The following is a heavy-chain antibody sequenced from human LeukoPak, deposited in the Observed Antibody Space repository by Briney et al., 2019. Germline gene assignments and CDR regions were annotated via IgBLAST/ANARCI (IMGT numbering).Heavy chain of an antibody. D-gene: IGHD3-22*01. Sequence: ASVKVSCKASGYTFTSYGISWVRQAPGQGLEWMGWISAYNGNTNYAQKLQGRVTMTTDTSTSTAYMELRSLRSEDTAVYYCARMFGWYSDSSTYSRAFDYWGQGTLVTVSS. CDR3: ARMFGWYSDSSTYSRAFDY. V-gene: IGHV1-18*01. CDR2: ISAYNGNT. CDR1: GYTFTSYG. J-gene: IGHJ4*02.